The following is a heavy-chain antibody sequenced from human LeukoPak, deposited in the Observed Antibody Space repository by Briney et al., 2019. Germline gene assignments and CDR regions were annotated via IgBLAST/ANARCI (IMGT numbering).Heavy chain of an antibody. Sequence: PGRSLRLSCAASGFTFSSYAMHWVRQAPGKGLEGVAFISYDGSNKYYAESVKGRFTISRDNSKNTLYLQMNSLRAEDTAVYYCARDSGSYLAGFDYWGQGTLVTVSS. CDR1: GFTFSSYA. CDR2: ISYDGSNK. D-gene: IGHD1-26*01. J-gene: IGHJ4*02. CDR3: ARDSGSYLAGFDY. V-gene: IGHV3-30-3*01.